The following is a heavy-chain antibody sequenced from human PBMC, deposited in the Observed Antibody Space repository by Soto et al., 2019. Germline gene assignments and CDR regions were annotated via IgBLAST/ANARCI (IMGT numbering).Heavy chain of an antibody. CDR1: GGSVSSGSYY. Sequence: QVQLQESGPGLVKPSETLSLTCTVSGGSVSSGSYYWSWIRQPPGKGLEWIGYIYYSGSTNYNPSLKSRVTISVDTSKNQFSLKLSSVTAADTAVYYCARGPDAGGPFFDYWGQGTLVTVSS. D-gene: IGHD3-10*01. CDR2: IYYSGST. V-gene: IGHV4-61*01. CDR3: ARGPDAGGPFFDY. J-gene: IGHJ4*02.